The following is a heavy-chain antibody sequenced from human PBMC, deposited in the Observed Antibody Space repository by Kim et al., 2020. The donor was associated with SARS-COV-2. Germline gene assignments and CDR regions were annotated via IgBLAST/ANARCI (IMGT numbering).Heavy chain of an antibody. CDR2: IFGSGHGT. D-gene: IGHD2-2*01. J-gene: IGHJ2*01. CDR3: ARNLPVTSVTFLWYFDL. CDR1: RFTFTSSA. Sequence: GGSLRLSCVATRFTFTSSAMTWVRQAPGKGLEWVSTIFGSGHGTYYSDCVRGRFIVSRDNSKNTLYLQMHNLRVDDTAIYYCARNLPVTSVTFLWYFDLWGRGTSVTVSS. V-gene: IGHV3-23*01.